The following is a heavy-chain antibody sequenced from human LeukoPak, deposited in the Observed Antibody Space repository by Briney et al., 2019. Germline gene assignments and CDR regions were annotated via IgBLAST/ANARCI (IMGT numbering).Heavy chain of an antibody. CDR2: MNPNSGNT. CDR3: AREGWDCSSTSCYWGTLDFDY. CDR1: GYTFTSYD. D-gene: IGHD2-2*01. V-gene: IGHV1-8*01. J-gene: IGHJ4*02. Sequence: GASVKVSCKASGYTFTSYDINWVRQATGQGLEWMGWMNPNSGNTGYAQKFQGRVTMTRNTSISTAYMELRSLRSDDTAVYYCAREGWDCSSTSCYWGTLDFDYWGQGTLVTVSP.